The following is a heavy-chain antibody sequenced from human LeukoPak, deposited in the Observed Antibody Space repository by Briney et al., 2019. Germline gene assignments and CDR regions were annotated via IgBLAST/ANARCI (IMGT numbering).Heavy chain of an antibody. CDR1: GITFSRYW. J-gene: IGHJ5*02. D-gene: IGHD1-26*01. CDR3: ARGWELDP. V-gene: IGHV3-7*05. Sequence: QTGGSLRLSCAASGITFSRYWMSWVRQAPGKGLEWVANIKQDGSEKYYVDSVKGRFTISRDNAKNSLYLRMNSLRVEDTAVYYCARGWELDPWGQGTLVTVSS. CDR2: IKQDGSEK.